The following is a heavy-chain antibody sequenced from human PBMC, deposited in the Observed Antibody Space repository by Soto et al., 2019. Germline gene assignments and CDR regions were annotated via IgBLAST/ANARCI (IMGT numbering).Heavy chain of an antibody. CDR2: THTGGGA. J-gene: IGHJ3*02. V-gene: IGHV3-53*04. CDR1: GFTVSRYY. CDR3: AREGIAAPASGEYAFDI. D-gene: IGHD6-13*01. Sequence: EVQLVESGGGLVQPGGSLRLSCAASGFTVSRYYMTWVRQAQGKGLEWVSVTHTGGGALYADSVKGRFTISRQESKNTVYLQMNSLRPEDTAVYFCAREGIAAPASGEYAFDIWGHGTMVTVSS.